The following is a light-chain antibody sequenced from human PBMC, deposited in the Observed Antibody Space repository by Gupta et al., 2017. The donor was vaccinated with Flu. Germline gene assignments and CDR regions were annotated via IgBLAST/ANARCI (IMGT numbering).Light chain of an antibody. CDR1: QSVSSN. V-gene: IGKV3-15*01. J-gene: IGKJ4*01. Sequence: EIVMTQSPATLSLSPGERATLSCRASQSVSSNLDWYQQRPGQAPRLLIYDASTMATGIPATFSGSGSGTDFTLTISSLQSEDFAIYYCQQYNNWPLTFGGGTKVEIK. CDR3: QQYNNWPLT. CDR2: DAS.